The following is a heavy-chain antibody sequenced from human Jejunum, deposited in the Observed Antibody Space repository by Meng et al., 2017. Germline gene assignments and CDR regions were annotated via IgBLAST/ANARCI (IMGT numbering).Heavy chain of an antibody. D-gene: IGHD7-27*01. Sequence: GESLKISCAASGFTFTSYWMHWVRQAPGKGLVWVSCINTDGSSTKYADFVKGRFTISRDNTKNTLYLQMNSLGAEDTAVYYCAKDIHWGTSDYWGQGTLVTGAS. CDR3: AKDIHWGTSDY. CDR2: INTDGSST. CDR1: GFTFTSYW. V-gene: IGHV3-74*03. J-gene: IGHJ4*02.